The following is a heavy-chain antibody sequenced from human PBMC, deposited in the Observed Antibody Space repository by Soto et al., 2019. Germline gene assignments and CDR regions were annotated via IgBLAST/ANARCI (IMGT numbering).Heavy chain of an antibody. Sequence: QVQLVQSGAGVKKPGSSVKVSCKASGGTFSSYAISWVRQAPGQGLEGMGGIIPIFGTANYAQKFQGRVTITADESTSTAYMELSSLRSEDTAVYYCARVIPSSSGTYNWFDPWGQGTLVTVSS. CDR1: GGTFSSYA. D-gene: IGHD6-19*01. CDR2: IIPIFGTA. V-gene: IGHV1-69*12. CDR3: ARVIPSSSGTYNWFDP. J-gene: IGHJ5*02.